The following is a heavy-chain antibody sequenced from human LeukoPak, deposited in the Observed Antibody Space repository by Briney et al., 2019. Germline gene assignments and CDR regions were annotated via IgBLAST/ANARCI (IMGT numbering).Heavy chain of an antibody. Sequence: SETLSLTCTVSGGSISSSSYYWGWIRQPPGKGLEWIGSIYYSGSTNYNPSLKSRVTISVDTSKNQFSLRLRSVTAADTAVYYCARVTGYMIEDYFDYWGQGTLVTVSS. CDR3: ARVTGYMIEDYFDY. D-gene: IGHD3-22*01. CDR2: IYYSGST. J-gene: IGHJ4*02. V-gene: IGHV4-39*07. CDR1: GGSISSSSYY.